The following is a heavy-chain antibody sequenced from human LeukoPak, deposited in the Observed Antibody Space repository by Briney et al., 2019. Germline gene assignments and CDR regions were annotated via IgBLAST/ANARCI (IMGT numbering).Heavy chain of an antibody. V-gene: IGHV4-59*01. J-gene: IGHJ5*02. D-gene: IGHD6-19*01. CDR2: IYYSGST. CDR3: ARAQIAVAANWFDP. CDR1: GGSISSYY. Sequence: SETLSLTCTVSGGSISSYYWSWIRQPPGKGLEWIGYIYYSGSTNYNPSLKSRVTISVDTSKSQFSLKLSSVTAADTAVYYCARAQIAVAANWFDPWGQGTLVTVSS.